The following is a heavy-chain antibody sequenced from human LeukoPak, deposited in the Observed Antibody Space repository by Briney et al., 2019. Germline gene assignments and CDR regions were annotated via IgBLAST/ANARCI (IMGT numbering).Heavy chain of an antibody. J-gene: IGHJ6*02. CDR2: SGDRGGT. CDR3: ARRSMVRTVGYYYGMDV. D-gene: IGHD4/OR15-4a*01. CDR1: GGSLSGYY. V-gene: IGHV4-34*01. Sequence: SETLSLTCAVFGGSLSGYYWSWIRQSPGKGLEWIGESGDRGGTKYSPSLKSRVTISADTSKKQFSLRLSSVTAADTAVYYCARRSMVRTVGYYYGMDVWGQGTTVTVSS.